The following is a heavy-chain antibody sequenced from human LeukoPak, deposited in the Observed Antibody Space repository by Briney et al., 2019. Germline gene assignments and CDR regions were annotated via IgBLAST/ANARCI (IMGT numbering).Heavy chain of an antibody. CDR2: ISGSGGST. CDR1: GFTFSSYA. Sequence: GGSLRLSCAASGFTFSSYAMSWVRQAPGKGLEWVSAISGSGGSTYYADSVKGRFTISRDNTKSTLYLQMNSLRAEDTAVYYCAKSPLYYYDSSGYYRDYWGQGTLVAVSS. V-gene: IGHV3-23*01. J-gene: IGHJ4*02. D-gene: IGHD3-22*01. CDR3: AKSPLYYYDSSGYYRDY.